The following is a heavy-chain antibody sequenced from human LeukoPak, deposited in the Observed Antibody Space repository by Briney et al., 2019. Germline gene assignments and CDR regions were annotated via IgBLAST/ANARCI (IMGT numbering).Heavy chain of an antibody. CDR2: IYYSGST. CDR3: ARDEAYSSRAGKNWFDP. V-gene: IGHV4-39*02. Sequence: SETLSLTCTVSGGSISSSSYYWGWIRQPPGKGLEWIGSIYYSGSTYYNPSLKSRVTISVDTSKNQFSLKLSSVTAADTAVYYCARDEAYSSRAGKNWFDPWGQGTLVTVSS. D-gene: IGHD6-19*01. J-gene: IGHJ5*02. CDR1: GGSISSSSYY.